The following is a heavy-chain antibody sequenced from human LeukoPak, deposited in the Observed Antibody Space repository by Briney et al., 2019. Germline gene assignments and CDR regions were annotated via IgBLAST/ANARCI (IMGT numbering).Heavy chain of an antibody. CDR3: ERRGSYRYDDWFDP. D-gene: IGHD3-16*02. J-gene: IGHJ5*02. V-gene: IGHV1-2*02. CDR1: GYTFTGYY. Sequence: ASVKVSCKASGYTFTGYYMHWVRQAPGQGLEWMGWINPNSGGTNYAQKFQGRVTMTRDTSISTAYMELSRLRSDDTAVYYCERRGSYRYDDWFDPWGQGTLVTVSS. CDR2: INPNSGGT.